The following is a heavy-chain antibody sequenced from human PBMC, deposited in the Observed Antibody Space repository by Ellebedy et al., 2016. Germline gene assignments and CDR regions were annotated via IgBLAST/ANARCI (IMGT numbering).Heavy chain of an antibody. Sequence: GGSLRLSCAASGFTFSSYAMSWVRQAPGKGLEWVSGVSSSGGSTYYTDSVKGRFTISRDNSKNTLYLQMKSLRAEDTAVYYCAKEGPRRDYDFWSGLIDYYYYGMDVWGQGTTVTVSS. J-gene: IGHJ6*02. CDR1: GFTFSSYA. CDR3: AKEGPRRDYDFWSGLIDYYYYGMDV. D-gene: IGHD3-3*01. CDR2: VSSSGGST. V-gene: IGHV3-23*01.